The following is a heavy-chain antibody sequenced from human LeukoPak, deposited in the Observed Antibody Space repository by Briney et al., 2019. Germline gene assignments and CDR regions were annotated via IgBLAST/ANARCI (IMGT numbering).Heavy chain of an antibody. Sequence: QTGGSLRLSCAASGFTFSNYWMNWVRQAPGKGLEWVANINQDGSDKYYVDSVKGRFTISRDNAKNSLYLQMNSLRVEDTAVYYCALRFLDGRGQGILVTVSS. V-gene: IGHV3-7*01. D-gene: IGHD3-3*01. CDR3: ALRFLDG. J-gene: IGHJ4*02. CDR1: GFTFSNYW. CDR2: INQDGSDK.